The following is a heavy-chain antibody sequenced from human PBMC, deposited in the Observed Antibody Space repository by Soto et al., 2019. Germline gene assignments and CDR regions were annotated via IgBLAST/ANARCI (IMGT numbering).Heavy chain of an antibody. Sequence: PGGSLRLSCAASGFIFSDYGMNWARQAPGRGLEWVSAISGTGNSTYYADSVKGRFTISRDNSKNTLYLQMNSLRAEDTAVYYCAKNWDTTSSSSSHWGQGTLVTVSS. J-gene: IGHJ4*02. CDR1: GFIFSDYG. CDR3: AKNWDTTSSSSSH. CDR2: ISGTGNST. D-gene: IGHD6-6*01. V-gene: IGHV3-23*01.